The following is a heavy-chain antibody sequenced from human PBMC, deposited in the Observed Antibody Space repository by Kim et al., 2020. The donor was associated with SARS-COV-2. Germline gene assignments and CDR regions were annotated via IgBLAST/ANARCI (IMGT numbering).Heavy chain of an antibody. Sequence: SETLSLTCAVYGGSFSGYYWSWIRQPPGKGLEWIGEINHSGSTNYNPSLKSRVTISVDTSKNQFSLKLSSVTAADTAVYYCARGRLGYDILTGYYNVWGQGTLVTVSS. CDR3: ARGRLGYDILTGYYNV. J-gene: IGHJ4*02. CDR1: GGSFSGYY. CDR2: INHSGST. V-gene: IGHV4-34*01. D-gene: IGHD3-9*01.